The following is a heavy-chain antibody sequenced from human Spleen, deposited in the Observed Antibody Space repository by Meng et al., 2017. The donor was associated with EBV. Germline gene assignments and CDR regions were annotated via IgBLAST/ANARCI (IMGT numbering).Heavy chain of an antibody. J-gene: IGHJ5*02. Sequence: GHLQEWGKGLLKHAETLSPPCGVGGGSFSGYYWSWIRQSPGKGLQWIGEINHSGDTVYDPSLKSRVTISIDPSKYQFSLNLTSVTAADTALYYCARGSGDYLKLDCFDPWGQGTLVTVSS. CDR2: INHSGDT. D-gene: IGHD4-17*01. CDR1: GGSFSGYY. CDR3: ARGSGDYLKLDCFDP. V-gene: IGHV4-34*01.